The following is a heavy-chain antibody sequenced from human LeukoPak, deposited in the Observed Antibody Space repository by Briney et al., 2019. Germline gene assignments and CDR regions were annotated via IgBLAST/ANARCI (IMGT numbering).Heavy chain of an antibody. CDR1: GGTFSSYA. Sequence: ASVKVSCKASGGTFSSYAISWVRQAPVQGLECMGGIIAIFGTANCAQKFQGRVTITADDSTITAYMELRSLRSEDTAVYYCARVILSAAAGLLFDYWGQGTLVTVSS. D-gene: IGHD6-13*01. V-gene: IGHV1-69*13. J-gene: IGHJ4*02. CDR3: ARVILSAAAGLLFDY. CDR2: IIAIFGTA.